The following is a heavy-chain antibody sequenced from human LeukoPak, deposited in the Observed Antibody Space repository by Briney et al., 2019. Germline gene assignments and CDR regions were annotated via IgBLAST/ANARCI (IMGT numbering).Heavy chain of an antibody. Sequence: SETLSLTCTVSGGSISGYYWSWIRQPPGKGLEWIGYIYYSGSTNYNPSLKSRVTISVDTSKNQFSLKLTSVTAADTAVYYCARHTSSVFDAFDIWGQGTMVTVSS. CDR1: GGSISGYY. V-gene: IGHV4-59*08. CDR3: ARHTSSVFDAFDI. CDR2: IYYSGST. J-gene: IGHJ3*02.